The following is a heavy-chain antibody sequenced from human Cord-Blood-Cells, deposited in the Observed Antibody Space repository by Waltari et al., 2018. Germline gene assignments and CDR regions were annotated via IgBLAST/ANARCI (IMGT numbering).Heavy chain of an antibody. CDR3: ARAPWWYSSSSDYYFDY. D-gene: IGHD6-6*01. CDR1: GGSFSGYY. V-gene: IGHV4-34*01. J-gene: IGHJ4*02. Sequence: QVQLQQWGAGLLKPSETLSLTCAVYGGSFSGYYWSWIRQPPGKGLEWIGEINNSGSTNYNPSLKSRVTISVDTSKNQFSLKLSSVTAADTAVYYCARAPWWYSSSSDYYFDYWGQGTLVTVSS. CDR2: INNSGST.